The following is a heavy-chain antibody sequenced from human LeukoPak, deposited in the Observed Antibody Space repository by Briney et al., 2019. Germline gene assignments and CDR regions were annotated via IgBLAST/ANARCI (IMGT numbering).Heavy chain of an antibody. CDR2: ISWNSGSI. CDR1: GFTFDDYA. Sequence: GRSLRLSCAASGFTFDDYAMHWVRQAPGKGLEWVSGISWNSGSIGYADSVKGRFTISRDNARNSLYLRMNSLGAEDTALYYCAIDIRRSGGSIDYWGQGTLVTVSS. CDR3: AIDIRRSGGSIDY. V-gene: IGHV3-9*01. J-gene: IGHJ4*02. D-gene: IGHD2-15*01.